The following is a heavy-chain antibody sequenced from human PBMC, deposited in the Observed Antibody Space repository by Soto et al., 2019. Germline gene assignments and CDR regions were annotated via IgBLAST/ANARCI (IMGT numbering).Heavy chain of an antibody. Sequence: SVKVSCKASGGTFGNYAINWVRQAPGQGLEWMGGIIPIFGTANYAQKFQGRVTITADESTSTAYLDLSSLRSEDTAVYYCARPVEMATISRSYLFYWGQGTLVTVSS. J-gene: IGHJ4*02. CDR1: GGTFGNYA. V-gene: IGHV1-69*13. CDR3: ARPVEMATISRSYLFY. CDR2: IIPIFGTA. D-gene: IGHD5-12*01.